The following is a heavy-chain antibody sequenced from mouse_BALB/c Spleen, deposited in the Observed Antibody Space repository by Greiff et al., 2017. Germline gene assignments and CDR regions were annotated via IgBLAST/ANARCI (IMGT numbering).Heavy chain of an antibody. Sequence: QVQLKESGAELVRPGTSVKVSCKASGYAFTNYLIEWVKQRPGQGLEWIGVINPGSGGTNYNEKFKGKAKLTAVTSTSTAYMELSSLTNEDSAVYYCTRYPHYGSSYGWFAYWGQGTLVTVSA. CDR2: INPGSGGT. CDR3: TRYPHYGSSYGWFAY. D-gene: IGHD1-1*01. J-gene: IGHJ3*01. V-gene: IGHV1-54*01. CDR1: GYAFTNYL.